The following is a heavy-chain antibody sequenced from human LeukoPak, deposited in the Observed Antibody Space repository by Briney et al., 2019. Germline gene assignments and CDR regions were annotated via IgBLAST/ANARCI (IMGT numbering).Heavy chain of an antibody. J-gene: IGHJ6*03. CDR3: ARVYSSSWYFGYLYIDV. CDR2: IGWRSSDI. D-gene: IGHD6-13*01. V-gene: IGHV3-21*01. CDR1: GFTFSSYN. Sequence: GGSLRLSCAASGFTFSSYNMKWVRQAPGKGLEWVSSIGWRSSDIEYADSVKGRFTISRDNAKKSLYLQMNNLRAEDTAVYYCARVYSSSWYFGYLYIDVWGNGTTVTVSS.